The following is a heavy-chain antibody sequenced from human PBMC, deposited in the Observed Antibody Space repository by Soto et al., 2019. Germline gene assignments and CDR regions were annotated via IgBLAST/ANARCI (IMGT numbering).Heavy chain of an antibody. V-gene: IGHV3-30-3*01. J-gene: IGHJ6*02. CDR2: ISYDGSNK. CDR1: GFTFSSYA. D-gene: IGHD3-3*01. CDR3: ARGPRAGITIFGVVIHYGMDV. Sequence: GGSLRLSCAASGFTFSSYAMHWVRQAPGKGLEWVAVISYDGSNKYYADSVKGRCTISRDNAKNSLYLQMNSLRAEDTAVYYCARGPRAGITIFGVVIHYGMDVWGQGTTVTVSS.